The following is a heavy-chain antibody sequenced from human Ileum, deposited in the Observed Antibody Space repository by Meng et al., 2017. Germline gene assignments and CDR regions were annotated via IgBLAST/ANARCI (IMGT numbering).Heavy chain of an antibody. Sequence: GGSLRLSCAASGFTFSNYAMTWVRQAPGKGPEFVAVITADGGATAHANSVKGRFTISRDNSKNILYLEMNSLGAGDTAVYYCAKGTLRYCSGGTCYPFDYWGQGTVVTVSS. D-gene: IGHD2-15*01. CDR2: ITADGGAT. J-gene: IGHJ4*02. CDR3: AKGTLRYCSGGTCYPFDY. V-gene: IGHV3-23*01. CDR1: GFTFSNYA.